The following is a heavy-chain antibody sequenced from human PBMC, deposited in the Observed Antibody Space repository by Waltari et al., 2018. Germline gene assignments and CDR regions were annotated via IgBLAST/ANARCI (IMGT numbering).Heavy chain of an antibody. J-gene: IGHJ3*02. CDR3: AGGTGNYYDGFDI. CDR2: ISDSGTII. Sequence: ERQLVESGGGSVQPGGSLRLSCQASGFTFSSYEMKWVRQAPGEGLEWVSYISDSGTIIYYGDSVKGRFTSSRDNAKKSLYLQMNSLRADDTAIYYCAGGTGNYYDGFDIWGQGTMVMVSS. CDR1: GFTFSSYE. V-gene: IGHV3-48*03. D-gene: IGHD3-22*01.